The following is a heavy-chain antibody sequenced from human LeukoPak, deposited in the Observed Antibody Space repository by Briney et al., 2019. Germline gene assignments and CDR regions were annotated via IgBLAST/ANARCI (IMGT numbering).Heavy chain of an antibody. CDR2: IIPIFGTA. V-gene: IGHV1-69*13. J-gene: IGHJ4*02. D-gene: IGHD6-13*01. CDR3: ARDSEERGSSSWHGDYPGY. Sequence: ASVKVSCKASGGTFSSYAISWVRQAPGQGLEWMGGIIPIFGTANYAQKFQGRVTITADESTSTAYMELSSLRSEDTAVYYCARDSEERGSSSWHGDYPGYWGQGTLVTVSS. CDR1: GGTFSSYA.